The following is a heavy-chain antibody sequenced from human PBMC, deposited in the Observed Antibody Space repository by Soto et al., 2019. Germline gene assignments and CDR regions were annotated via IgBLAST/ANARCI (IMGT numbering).Heavy chain of an antibody. Sequence: VSLRLSCAASGFTLSIYSMSWVRQAPGKGLEWVSSIDFRRGSTYYADSVKGRFTISRDNTKNSVFLQLNSLRAEDTAVYYCASQAVAPPPYYFASWGQGTLVTVSS. CDR3: ASQAVAPPPYYFAS. CDR2: IDFRRGST. D-gene: IGHD6-19*01. J-gene: IGHJ4*02. V-gene: IGHV3-21*01. CDR1: GFTLSIYS.